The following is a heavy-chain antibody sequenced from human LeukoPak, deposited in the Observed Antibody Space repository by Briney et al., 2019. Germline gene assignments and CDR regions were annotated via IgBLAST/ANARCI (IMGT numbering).Heavy chain of an antibody. J-gene: IGHJ3*02. CDR2: IKPDGSEE. CDR3: ARDTSPSIGVVGYDALDI. Sequence: GGSLRLSCAASGFTSSSHWMGWVRQAPGKGLEWVANIKPDGSEENYLDSVKGRFTISRDNAKNSMYLQMNSLRAEDTAVYYCARDTSPSIGVVGYDALDIWGQGTMVTVSS. D-gene: IGHD6-13*01. CDR1: GFTSSSHW. V-gene: IGHV3-7*01.